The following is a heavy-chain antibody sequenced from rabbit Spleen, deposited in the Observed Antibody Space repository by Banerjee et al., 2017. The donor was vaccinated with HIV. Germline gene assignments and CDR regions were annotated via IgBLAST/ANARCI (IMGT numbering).Heavy chain of an antibody. D-gene: IGHD1-1*01. CDR1: GFSFSSSYY. Sequence: QSLEESGGDLVKPGASLTLTCTASGFSFSSSYYMCWVRQAPGKGLEWIACIYNGDGSTYYANWAKGRFTISKTSSTTVTLQMTSLTAADTATYFCATVSSTGDYNLAFNLWGPGTLVTVS. V-gene: IGHV1S40*01. CDR3: ATVSSTGDYNLAFNL. J-gene: IGHJ4*01. CDR2: IYNGDGST.